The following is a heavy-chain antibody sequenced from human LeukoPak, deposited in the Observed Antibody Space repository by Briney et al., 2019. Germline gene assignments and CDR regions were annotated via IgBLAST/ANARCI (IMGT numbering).Heavy chain of an antibody. CDR3: ARTPPLPDGYNAFDY. J-gene: IGHJ4*02. Sequence: PGGSLRLSCAASGFTFSSYWMHWVRQAPGKGLAWVSRINSDGSSTSYADSVKGRFTISRDNAKNTLYLQMNSLRAEDTAVYYCARTPPLPDGYNAFDYWGQGTLVTVSS. CDR1: GFTFSSYW. V-gene: IGHV3-74*01. D-gene: IGHD5-24*01. CDR2: INSDGSST.